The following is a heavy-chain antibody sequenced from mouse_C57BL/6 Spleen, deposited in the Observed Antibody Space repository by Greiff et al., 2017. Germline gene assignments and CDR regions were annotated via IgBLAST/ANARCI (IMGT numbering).Heavy chain of an antibody. CDR3: AREFAMDY. Sequence: EVKLMASEGGLVQPGSSMKLSCTASGFTFSDYYMAWVRQVPEKGLEWVANINYDGSSTYYLDSLKSRFIISRDNAKNILYLQMSSLKSEDTSTYYCAREFAMDYWGQGTSVTVSS. V-gene: IGHV5-16*01. CDR2: INYDGSST. CDR1: GFTFSDYY. J-gene: IGHJ4*01.